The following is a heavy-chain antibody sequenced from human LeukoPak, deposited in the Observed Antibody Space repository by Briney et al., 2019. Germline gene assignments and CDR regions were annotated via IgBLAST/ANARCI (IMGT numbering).Heavy chain of an antibody. D-gene: IGHD6-19*01. V-gene: IGHV1-69*01. J-gene: IGHJ4*02. CDR3: ARDRPYTGGWRGFDY. Sequence: GASVKVSCKASESTFGRYAISGVRQAHGRGLDWMGVIIPMFGIANYAQKFQGRVTITADESTSTAYMELSSLRSEDTAVYYCARDRPYTGGWRGFDYWGQGTLVTVSS. CDR2: IIPMFGIA. CDR1: ESTFGRYA.